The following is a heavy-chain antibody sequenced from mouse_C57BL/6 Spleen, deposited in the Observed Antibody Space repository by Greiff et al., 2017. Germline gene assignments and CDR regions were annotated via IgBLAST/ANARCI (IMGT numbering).Heavy chain of an antibody. CDR2: INPSTSDT. CDR3: ARMVRVDDCAIDY. J-gene: IGHJ4*01. Sequence: VQLKQSGPELVKPGASVKLSCKASGYSFTGYYLNWVQQSPEKSLEWIGEINPSTSDTTYNQKLKGKATLTVDKSSSTAYMQLKSLTSEDSAVYYCARMVRVDDCAIDYWGQGTSVTVSS. CDR1: GYSFTGYY. D-gene: IGHD2-3*01. V-gene: IGHV1-42*01.